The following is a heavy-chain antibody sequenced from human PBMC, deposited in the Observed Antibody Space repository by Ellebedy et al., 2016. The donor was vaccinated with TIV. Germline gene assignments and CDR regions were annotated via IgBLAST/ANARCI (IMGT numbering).Heavy chain of an antibody. CDR2: VSPKKEYR. Sequence: AASVKVSCKASGYTFTSLDINWMRQAPGQGLEGMGWVSPKKEYRGYAQKFQGRVTMTWNIAISTVYVEMSGLTSEDTAVYYCARGVDEGVDYWGQGTLVTVSS. CDR1: GYTFTSLD. CDR3: ARGVDEGVDY. V-gene: IGHV1-8*01. J-gene: IGHJ4*02. D-gene: IGHD3-3*01.